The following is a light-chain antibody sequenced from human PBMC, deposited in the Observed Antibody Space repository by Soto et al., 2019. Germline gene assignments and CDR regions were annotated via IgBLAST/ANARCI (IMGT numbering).Light chain of an antibody. CDR1: SSDVGGYNS. J-gene: IGLJ1*01. Sequence: QSVLTQPASVSGSPGQSITISCTGTSSDVGGYNSVSWYQQHPGKAPKLMIYDVSNRPSGVSNRFSGSKSGNTASLTISGLQAEYEADSYCGSYTSSSTSVGTGTKVTDL. V-gene: IGLV2-14*01. CDR3: GSYTSSSTS. CDR2: DVS.